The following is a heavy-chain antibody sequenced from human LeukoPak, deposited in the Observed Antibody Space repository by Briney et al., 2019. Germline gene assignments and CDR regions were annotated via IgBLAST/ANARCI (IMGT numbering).Heavy chain of an antibody. D-gene: IGHD7-27*01. J-gene: IGHJ4*02. CDR2: ISSSGNTI. Sequence: GGSLRLSCAASGFTFSSYEMNWVRQAPGKGLQWVSYISSSGNTIYYADSVKGRFTISRDNAKNSLYLQMNSLRAEDTAIYYCATDYWGSLNYWGQGTLVTVSS. V-gene: IGHV3-48*03. CDR1: GFTFSSYE. CDR3: ATDYWGSLNY.